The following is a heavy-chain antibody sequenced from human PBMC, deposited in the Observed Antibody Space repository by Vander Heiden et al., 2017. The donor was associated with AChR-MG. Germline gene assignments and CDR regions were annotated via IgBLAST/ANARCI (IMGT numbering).Heavy chain of an antibody. CDR2: INHSGST. V-gene: IGHV4-34*01. J-gene: IGHJ5*02. CDR1: GGSFSGYY. D-gene: IGHD2-21*02. CDR3: ARGKTVVVTAIPRGNWFDP. Sequence: QVQLQQWGAGLLKPSETLSLTCAVYGGSFSGYYWSWIRQPPGKGLEWIGEINHSGSTNYNPSLKSRVTISVDTSKNQFSLKLSSVTAADTAVYYCARGKTVVVTAIPRGNWFDPWGQGTLVTVSS.